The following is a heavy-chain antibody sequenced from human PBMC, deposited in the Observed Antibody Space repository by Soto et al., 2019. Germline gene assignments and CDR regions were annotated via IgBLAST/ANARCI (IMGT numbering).Heavy chain of an antibody. V-gene: IGHV2-5*04. CDR2: IYWNDDK. J-gene: IGHJ4*02. CDR1: GFSLSTSGVG. Sequence: QITLKESGPTLVKPTQTLTLTCTFSGFSLSTSGVGVGWISQPPGKALDWLALIYWNDDKRYSPSLKSRLTIIKDDSKTQLVPTMSYVDLVGRGAYYCVHKQLSYNIGGWGFDYWGQGSLVAVSS. CDR3: VHKQLSYNIGGWGFDY. D-gene: IGHD6-6*01.